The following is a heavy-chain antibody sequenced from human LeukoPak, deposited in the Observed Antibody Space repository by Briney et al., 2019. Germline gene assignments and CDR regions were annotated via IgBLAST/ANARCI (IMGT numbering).Heavy chain of an antibody. Sequence: SETLSLTCTVSGGSISSYYWSWIRQPAGKGLEWIGRIYTSGSTNYNPSLKSRVTMSVDTSKNQFSLKLSSVTAADTAVYYCARGGNPNQYCSSTSCYSVNYYYYMDVWGKGTTVTVSS. CDR1: GGSISSYY. V-gene: IGHV4-4*07. J-gene: IGHJ6*03. D-gene: IGHD2-2*01. CDR2: IYTSGST. CDR3: ARGGNPNQYCSSTSCYSVNYYYYMDV.